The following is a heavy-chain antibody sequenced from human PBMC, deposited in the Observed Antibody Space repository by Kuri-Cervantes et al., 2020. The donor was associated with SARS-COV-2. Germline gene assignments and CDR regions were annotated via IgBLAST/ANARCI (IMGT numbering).Heavy chain of an antibody. CDR2: ISYDGTNK. V-gene: IGHV3-30-3*01. D-gene: IGHD3-22*01. CDR1: GFTFSSYA. Sequence: LSLTCAASGFTFSSYAMHWVRQAPGKGLEWVAVISYDGTNKYYADFVKGRFTISRDNSNNTLYLQMNSLRVEDTAVYYCARVPYYYDGSGFFCFDYWGQGTLVTVSS. CDR3: ARVPYYYDGSGFFCFDY. J-gene: IGHJ4*02.